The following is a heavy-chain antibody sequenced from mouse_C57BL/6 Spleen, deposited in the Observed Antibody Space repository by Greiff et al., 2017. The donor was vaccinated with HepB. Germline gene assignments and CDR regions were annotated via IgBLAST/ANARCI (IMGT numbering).Heavy chain of an antibody. V-gene: IGHV1-53*01. J-gene: IGHJ2*01. CDR3: ARSTASLRGSSLDY. Sequence: VKLMESGTELVKPGASVKLSCKASGYTFTSYWMHWVKQRPGQGLEWIGNINPSNGGTNYNEKFKSKATLTVDKSSSTAYMQLSSLTSEDSAVYYCARSTASLRGSSLDYWGQGTTLTVSS. CDR1: GYTFTSYW. D-gene: IGHD1-1*01. CDR2: INPSNGGT.